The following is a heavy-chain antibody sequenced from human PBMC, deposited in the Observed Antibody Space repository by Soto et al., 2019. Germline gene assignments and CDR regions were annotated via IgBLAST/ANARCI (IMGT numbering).Heavy chain of an antibody. D-gene: IGHD5-18*01. CDR1: GGSISSYY. J-gene: IGHJ5*02. V-gene: IGHV4-59*01. CDR2: IYYSGST. Sequence: SSETLSLTCTVSGGSISSYYWSWIRQPPGKGLEWIGYIYYSGSTNYNPSLKSRVTISVDTSKNQFSLKLSSVTAADTAVYYCARMTWIQPWFGFDPWGQGTLVTVSS. CDR3: ARMTWIQPWFGFDP.